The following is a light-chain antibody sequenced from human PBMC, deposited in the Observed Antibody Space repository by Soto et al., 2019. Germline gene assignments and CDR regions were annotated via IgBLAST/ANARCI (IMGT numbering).Light chain of an antibody. CDR1: QSVSSNY. V-gene: IGKV3-20*01. Sequence: EIVLTQSPATLSLSLGERATLSCRASQSVSSNYLAWYQQKPGQAPRLLIYATATRATGIPDRFSGSGSGTAFTLTISRLEPEDFAVYYYQQYGNTPRYSFGQGTKLEIK. CDR2: ATA. CDR3: QQYGNTPRYS. J-gene: IGKJ2*03.